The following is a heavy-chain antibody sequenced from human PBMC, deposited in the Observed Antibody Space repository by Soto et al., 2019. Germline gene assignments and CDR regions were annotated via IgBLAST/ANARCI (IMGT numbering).Heavy chain of an antibody. Sequence: EVQLVESGGGLVQPGGSLRLSCATSGFILSDCAMNWVRQAPGKGLEWVSYISSSSSVIDYADSVKGRFTVSRDNAKNSLELQNDNLEAEDTGVYYCARDLSWGSNWYYYMDVWGKGTTVTVSS. V-gene: IGHV3-48*01. J-gene: IGHJ6*03. CDR3: ARDLSWGSNWYYYMDV. CDR1: GFILSDCA. CDR2: ISSSSSVI. D-gene: IGHD7-27*01.